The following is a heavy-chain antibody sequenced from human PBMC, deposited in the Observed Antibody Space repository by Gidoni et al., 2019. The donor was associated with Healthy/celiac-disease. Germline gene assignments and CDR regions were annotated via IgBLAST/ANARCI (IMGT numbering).Heavy chain of an antibody. CDR3: ARQYCSSTSCYLYGMDV. CDR1: GGSISSGGYY. CDR2: IYYSGST. V-gene: IGHV4-31*03. Sequence: QVQLQESGPGLVKPSQTLSLTCTVSGGSISSGGYYWSWIRQHPGKGLEWIGYIYYSGSTYYNPSLKSRVTISVDTSKNQFSLKLSSVTAADTAVYYCARQYCSSTSCYLYGMDVWGQGTTVTVSS. J-gene: IGHJ6*02. D-gene: IGHD2-2*01.